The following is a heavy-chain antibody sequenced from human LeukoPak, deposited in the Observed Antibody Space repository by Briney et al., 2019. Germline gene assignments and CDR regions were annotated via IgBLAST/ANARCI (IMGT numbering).Heavy chain of an antibody. J-gene: IGHJ4*02. CDR3: TKATGSSGWGVPDS. CDR2: IYSGGST. D-gene: IGHD6-6*01. CDR1: GFTVSSNY. V-gene: IGHV3-53*01. Sequence: GGSLRLSCAASGFTVSSNYMSWVRQAPGKGLEWVSVIYSGGSTYYADSVKGRFTISRDNSKKTLFVQMNSLRVEDTAVYYCTKATGSSGWGVPDSWGQGTLVTVSS.